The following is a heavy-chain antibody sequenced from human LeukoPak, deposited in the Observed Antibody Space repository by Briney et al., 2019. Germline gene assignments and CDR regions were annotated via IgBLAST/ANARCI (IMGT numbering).Heavy chain of an antibody. D-gene: IGHD1-26*01. Sequence: GGSLRLSCAASGFTFDDFAMHWVRQAPGKGLEWVSLITRDGGSTYYADSVKGRFTMSRDNSKNSLYLQMNSLRAEDTTLYYCAKGAGWEVYGDASDIWGQGTMVTVSS. CDR3: AKGAGWEVYGDASDI. CDR1: GFTFDDFA. CDR2: ITRDGGST. J-gene: IGHJ3*02. V-gene: IGHV3-43D*03.